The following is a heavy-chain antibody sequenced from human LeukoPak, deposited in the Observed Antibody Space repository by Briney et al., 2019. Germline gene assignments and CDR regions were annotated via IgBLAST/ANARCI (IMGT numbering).Heavy chain of an antibody. V-gene: IGHV4-4*07. CDR2: IYAGGDT. Sequence: SETLSHTCTVPRGSIRNYIWSWIRQPAGKGLEWIGRIYAGGDTDHNTSLKNRVAMSVGSSKNQFSLRLSSVTAADAAVYYCARGPEFISMVRGVIPHGYWVDPWGQGTLVTVSS. J-gene: IGHJ5*02. CDR3: ARGPEFISMVRGVIPHGYWVDP. CDR1: RGSIRNYI. D-gene: IGHD3-10*01.